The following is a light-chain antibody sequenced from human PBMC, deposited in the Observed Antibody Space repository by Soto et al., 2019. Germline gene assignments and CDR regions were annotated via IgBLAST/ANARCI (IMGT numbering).Light chain of an antibody. CDR3: QQYGGSPPVT. CDR1: QSVSSSY. V-gene: IGKV3-20*01. J-gene: IGKJ5*01. CDR2: GAS. Sequence: EIVLTQSPGTLSLSPGERATLACRASQSVSSSYLAWYQQKPGQAPRLLIYGASSMATGIPDRFSGSGSGTDVTLTISRLEPEDFAVDYCQQYGGSPPVTFGQGTRLEIK.